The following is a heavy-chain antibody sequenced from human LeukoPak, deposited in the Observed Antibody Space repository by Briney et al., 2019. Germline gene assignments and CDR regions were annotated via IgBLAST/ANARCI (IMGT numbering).Heavy chain of an antibody. Sequence: SVKVSCKASVGTFSSYAISWVRQAPGQGLEWMGGIIPIFGTANYAQKFQGRVTITADESTSTAYMELSSLRSEDTAVYYCARVTHYGGNPSGWGQGTLVTVSS. V-gene: IGHV1-69*13. D-gene: IGHD4-23*01. CDR1: VGTFSSYA. CDR2: IIPIFGTA. CDR3: ARVTHYGGNPSG. J-gene: IGHJ4*02.